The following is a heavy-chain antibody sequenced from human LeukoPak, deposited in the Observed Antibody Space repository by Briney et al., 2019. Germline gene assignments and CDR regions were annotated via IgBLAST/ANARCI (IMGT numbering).Heavy chain of an antibody. D-gene: IGHD5-12*01. CDR2: INPSGGST. CDR1: GYTFTSYY. Sequence: ASVKVSCKASGYTFTSYYMHWVRQAPGQGLEWMGIINPSGGSTSYAQKFQGRVTMTRDTSTSTVYMELSSLRSEDTAVYYCARDGVEYSGYEERPALDYWGQGTLVTVSS. CDR3: ARDGVEYSGYEERPALDY. J-gene: IGHJ4*02. V-gene: IGHV1-46*01.